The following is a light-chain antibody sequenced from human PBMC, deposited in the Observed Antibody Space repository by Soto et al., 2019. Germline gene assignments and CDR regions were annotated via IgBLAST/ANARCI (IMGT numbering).Light chain of an antibody. CDR2: GTF. CDR3: QHLNNYPPFT. J-gene: IGKJ3*01. CDR1: QDIKTY. V-gene: IGKV1-9*01. Sequence: IQLTQSPSSLSASVGDRVSITCRASQDIKTYLAWYQQERGKAPKLLISGTFTLQSGVPSRFNGSGSGTDFTLTISRLQPEDFATYYCQHLNNYPPFTFGPGTKVDFE.